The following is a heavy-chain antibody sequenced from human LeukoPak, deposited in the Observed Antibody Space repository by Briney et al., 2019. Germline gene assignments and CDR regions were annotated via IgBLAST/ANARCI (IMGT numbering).Heavy chain of an antibody. CDR1: GYTFTSYD. Sequence: ASVKVSCKASGYTFTSYDINWVRQATGQGLGWMGWMNPNSGNTGYAQKFQGRVTMTRNTSISTAYMELSSLRSEDTAVYYCARVIVPAAMGYDYWGQGTLVTVSS. CDR2: MNPNSGNT. CDR3: ARVIVPAAMGYDY. V-gene: IGHV1-8*01. J-gene: IGHJ4*02. D-gene: IGHD2-2*01.